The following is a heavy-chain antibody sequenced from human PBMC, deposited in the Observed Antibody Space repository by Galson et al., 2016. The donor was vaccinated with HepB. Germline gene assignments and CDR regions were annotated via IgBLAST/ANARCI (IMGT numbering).Heavy chain of an antibody. CDR1: GFTFSDYY. CDR3: TTGTTGTVS. Sequence: SLRLSCAASGFTFSDYYISWIRQAPGKGLEWVGRIKSKKDGATTDYAAPVKVRFTMSRDDSKNTLYMEMNSLKSEDTADYYCTTGTTGTVSWGQGTLVSVSA. D-gene: IGHD1-1*01. V-gene: IGHV3-15*01. CDR2: IKSKKDGATT. J-gene: IGHJ4*02.